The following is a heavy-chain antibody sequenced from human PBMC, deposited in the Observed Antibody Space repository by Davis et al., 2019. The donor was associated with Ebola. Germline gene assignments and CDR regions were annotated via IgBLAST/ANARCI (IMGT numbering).Heavy chain of an antibody. CDR2: TSCCNGRT. CDR3: ARDSAVVFFDY. J-gene: IGHJ4*02. D-gene: IGHD5-18*01. V-gene: IGHV3-21*04. Sequence: PGGSLRLSCAASGFTFSTYSINWVRQAPGKGLEWVSYTSCCNGRTYYADSVKGRFTSSRDGATNSVHLQMDSLRADGTAVYYCARDSAVVFFDYWSQGTLVTVSS. CDR1: GFTFSTYS.